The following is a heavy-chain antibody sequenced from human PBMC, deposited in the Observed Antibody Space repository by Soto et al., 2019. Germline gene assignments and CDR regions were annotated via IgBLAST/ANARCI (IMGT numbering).Heavy chain of an antibody. CDR2: IDPSDSYT. CDR1: GYSFTSYW. D-gene: IGHD6-19*01. Sequence: GESLKISCKGSGYSFTSYWISWVRQMPGKGLEWMGRIDPSDSYTNYSPSFQGHVTISADKSISTAYLQWSSLKASDTAMYYCARGYSSGWSSYYYYYYGMDVWGQGTTVTVSS. V-gene: IGHV5-10-1*01. J-gene: IGHJ6*02. CDR3: ARGYSSGWSSYYYYYYGMDV.